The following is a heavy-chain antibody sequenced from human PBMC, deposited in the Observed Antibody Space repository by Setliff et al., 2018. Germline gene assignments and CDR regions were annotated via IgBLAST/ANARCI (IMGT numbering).Heavy chain of an antibody. J-gene: IGHJ6*04. CDR1: GVSLTSSHFY. CDR2: IGYRGST. V-gene: IGHV4-31*03. D-gene: IGHD2-2*03. Sequence: SETLSLTCSVSGVSLTSSHFYWSWIRQRPGKGLEWIGKIGYRGSTRYNPSLETRVSMSVDTSKNQFSLRLTSVTDADTAVYYCAMDQGVVWGKGTTVTVSS. CDR3: AMDQGVV.